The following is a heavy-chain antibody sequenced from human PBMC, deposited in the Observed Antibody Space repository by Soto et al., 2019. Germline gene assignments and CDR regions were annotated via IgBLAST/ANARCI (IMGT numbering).Heavy chain of an antibody. V-gene: IGHV3-23*01. J-gene: IGHJ4*02. Sequence: GGSLRLSCAASGFTFSSYAMSWVRQAPGKGLEWVSAISGSGGSTYYADSVKGRFTISRDNSKNTLYLQMNSLRAEDTAVYYCAKDEIAALELGGGGDFDYWGQGTLVTVSS. CDR2: ISGSGGST. CDR1: GFTFSSYA. CDR3: AKDEIAALELGGGGDFDY. D-gene: IGHD6-6*01.